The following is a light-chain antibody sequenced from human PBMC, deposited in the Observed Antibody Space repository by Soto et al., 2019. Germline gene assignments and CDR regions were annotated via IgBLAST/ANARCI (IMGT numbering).Light chain of an antibody. CDR2: GAS. CDR1: QSVSST. J-gene: IGKJ1*01. CDR3: VQDYNYPRT. V-gene: IGKV3-15*01. Sequence: EIVMTQSPATLSVSPGERATLSCRASQSVSSTLAWYQQKPGQAPRLLIYGASSRATGIPARFSGRGSGTEFTLTISSLQPEDFATYYCVQDYNYPRTFGQGTKV.